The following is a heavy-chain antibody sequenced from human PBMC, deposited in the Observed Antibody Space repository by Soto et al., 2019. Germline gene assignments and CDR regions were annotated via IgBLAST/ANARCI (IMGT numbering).Heavy chain of an antibody. CDR2: IIPIFGTA. Sequence: SVKVSCKASGGTFSSYAISWVRQAPGQGLEWMGGIIPIFGTANYAQKFQGRVTITADESTSTAYMELSSLRSEDTAVYYCARDNWNDVSWYYYGMDVWGQGTTVTVSS. D-gene: IGHD1-1*01. CDR1: GGTFSSYA. V-gene: IGHV1-69*13. J-gene: IGHJ6*02. CDR3: ARDNWNDVSWYYYGMDV.